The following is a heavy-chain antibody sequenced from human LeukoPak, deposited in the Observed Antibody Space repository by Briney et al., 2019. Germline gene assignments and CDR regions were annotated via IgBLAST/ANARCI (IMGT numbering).Heavy chain of an antibody. CDR1: GFTFSSCV. CDR3: ARDPTYYLRYGYFDF. J-gene: IGHJ4*02. V-gene: IGHV3-23*01. CDR2: ISGSGDTT. D-gene: IGHD1-26*01. Sequence: GGSLRLSCAASGFTFSSCVMSWVRQAPGKGLEWVSAISGSGDTTYYAESVRGRFTISRDNSKNTLYLQMNSLRAEDTAVYYCARDPTYYLRYGYFDFWGQGILVTVSS.